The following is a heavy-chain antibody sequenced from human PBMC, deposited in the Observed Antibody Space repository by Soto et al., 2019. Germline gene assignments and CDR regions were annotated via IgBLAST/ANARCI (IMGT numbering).Heavy chain of an antibody. CDR3: ARDSLIAAAGSVSDY. CDR2: IIPIFGTA. V-gene: IGHV1-69*13. J-gene: IGHJ4*02. D-gene: IGHD6-13*01. Sequence: ASVKVSCKASGGTFSSYAICWVRQAPGQGLEWMGGIIPIFGTANYAQKFQGRVTITADESTSTAYMELSSLRSEDTAVYYCARDSLIAAAGSVSDYWGQGTLVTVSS. CDR1: GGTFSSYA.